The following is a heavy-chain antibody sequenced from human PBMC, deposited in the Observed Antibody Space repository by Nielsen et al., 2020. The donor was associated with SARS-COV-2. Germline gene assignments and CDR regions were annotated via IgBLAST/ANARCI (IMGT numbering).Heavy chain of an antibody. CDR3: AKAFRSSDWVRAATDF. CDR2: IIGSGGRT. V-gene: IGHV3-23*01. J-gene: IGHJ4*02. Sequence: GESLKISCAASGFMFSTYAMSWVRQAPGKGLEWVSGIIGSGGRTHYADSVDGRFTISRENSKNTLYLQMNSLRDEDTAVYYCAKAFRSSDWVRAATDFWGQGTLVTVSS. D-gene: IGHD6-25*01. CDR1: GFMFSTYA.